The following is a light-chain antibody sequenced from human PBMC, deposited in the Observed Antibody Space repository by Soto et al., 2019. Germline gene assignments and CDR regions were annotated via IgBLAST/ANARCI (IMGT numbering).Light chain of an antibody. CDR2: AAS. Sequence: EIVLTQSPGTLSMSPGERVVLSCRASQSVSKSFVAWYQQKPGQAPRLLIYAASSRATGIPDRFSGGGSGTDFTLTISRLEPEDFAVYYCQQYGSSLFSFGPGTKVDIK. CDR1: QSVSKSF. CDR3: QQYGSSLFS. J-gene: IGKJ3*01. V-gene: IGKV3-20*01.